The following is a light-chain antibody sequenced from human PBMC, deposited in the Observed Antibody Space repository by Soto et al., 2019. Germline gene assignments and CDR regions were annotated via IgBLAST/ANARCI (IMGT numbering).Light chain of an antibody. CDR1: SGSIASNY. J-gene: IGLJ2*01. CDR3: QSYDGNNVL. Sequence: NFMLTQPHSVSESPGKTVTISCTRSSGSIASNYVQWYQQRPGSAPTTVIYKDNQRPSGVPDRFSGSIDSSSNSASLTIYGLKTEDEADYYCQSYDGNNVLFGGRTKLTVL. V-gene: IGLV6-57*04. CDR2: KDN.